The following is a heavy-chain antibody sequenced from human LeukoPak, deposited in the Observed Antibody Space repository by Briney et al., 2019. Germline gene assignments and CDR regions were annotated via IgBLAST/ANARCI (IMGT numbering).Heavy chain of an antibody. CDR3: VNGRWIPDY. CDR2: ISDTGTNT. D-gene: IGHD1-1*01. J-gene: IGHJ4*02. Sequence: GGSLRLSCAASGFTFASYAMTGVRQAPGKGLEWVSLISDTGTNTYYTDSVKGRFTISRDNSKNSLFLQMNSLRADDTAVYYCVNGRWIPDYWGQGTLVTVSS. CDR1: GFTFASYA. V-gene: IGHV3-23*01.